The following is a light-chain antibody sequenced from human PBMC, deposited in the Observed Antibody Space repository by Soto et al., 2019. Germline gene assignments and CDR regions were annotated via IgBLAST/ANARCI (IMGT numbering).Light chain of an antibody. CDR2: KAS. V-gene: IGKV1-5*03. CDR1: QSISSW. CDR3: QQYNSYSWT. J-gene: IGKJ1*01. Sequence: DIQMTQSPSTLSASVGDRVTITCRASQSISSWLAWYQQKPGKAPNLLIYKASSLESGVPSRFSGSGSGTEFTLTISCLQPDDFATYYCQQYNSYSWTFGQGTKVEV.